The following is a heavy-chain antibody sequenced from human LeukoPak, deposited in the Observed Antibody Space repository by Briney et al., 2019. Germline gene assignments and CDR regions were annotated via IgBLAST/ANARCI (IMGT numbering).Heavy chain of an antibody. CDR1: GFTFNTYG. CDR2: ISGSGGAT. V-gene: IGHV3-23*01. CDR3: AKDRGIAVAGTGFWFDP. Sequence: GGSLRLSCAASGFTFNTYGMSWVRQAPGKGLEWVSGISGSGGATYYADSVKGRFTISRDNSKNTLYLQMNSLRAEDTAVYYCAKDRGIAVAGTGFWFDPWGQGTLVTVSS. D-gene: IGHD6-19*01. J-gene: IGHJ5*02.